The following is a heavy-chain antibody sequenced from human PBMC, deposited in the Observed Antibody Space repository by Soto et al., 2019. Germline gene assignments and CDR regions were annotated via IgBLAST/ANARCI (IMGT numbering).Heavy chain of an antibody. CDR3: ARGTGYYAFDI. V-gene: IGHV3-53*01. Sequence: GGSLRLSCVASGFTVSSNYMSWVRQAPGKGLEWVSVIYSGGSTYYADSVKGRFTISRDNSKNTLYLQMNSLRAEDTAVYYCARGTGYYAFDIWGQGTMVTVSS. J-gene: IGHJ3*02. CDR1: GFTVSSNY. D-gene: IGHD1-26*01. CDR2: IYSGGST.